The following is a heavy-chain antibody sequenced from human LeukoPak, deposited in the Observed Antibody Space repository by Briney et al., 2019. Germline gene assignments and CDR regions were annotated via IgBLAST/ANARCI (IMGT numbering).Heavy chain of an antibody. CDR1: GFTFSSYG. V-gene: IGHV3-23*01. CDR2: ISGSGGST. J-gene: IGHJ4*02. CDR3: ARTYYDFWSGYYSHEGNPFDY. D-gene: IGHD3-3*01. Sequence: PGGSLRLSCAASGFTFSSYGMSWVRQAPGKGLDWVSAISGSGGSTYYADSVKGRFTISRDNAKNSLYLEMNSLRAEDTAVYYCARTYYDFWSGYYSHEGNPFDYWGQGTLVTVSS.